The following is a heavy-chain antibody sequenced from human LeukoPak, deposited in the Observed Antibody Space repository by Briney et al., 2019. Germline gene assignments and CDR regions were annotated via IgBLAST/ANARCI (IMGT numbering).Heavy chain of an antibody. V-gene: IGHV3-30*04. CDR1: GFTSSSYA. D-gene: IGHD5-18*01. CDR3: AKQKSGYNYGSDY. CDR2: ISYDGSNK. J-gene: IGHJ4*02. Sequence: AGGSLRLSCAASGFTSSSYAMHWVRQAPGKGLEWVAVISYDGSNKYYADSVKGRFTVSRDNAKNTLYLQVNNLRAEDTAVYYCAKQKSGYNYGSDYWGQGTLVTVSS.